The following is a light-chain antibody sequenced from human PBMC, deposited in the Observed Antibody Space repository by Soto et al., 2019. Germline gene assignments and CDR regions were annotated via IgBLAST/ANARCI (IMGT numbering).Light chain of an antibody. CDR3: SSSTNTNTLVI. CDR1: SSDIGRYKF. CDR2: EGT. J-gene: IGLJ2*01. V-gene: IGLV2-14*01. Sequence: LTQPASVSWSPGQSVTISCTGTSSDIGRYKFVSWFQQHPGKAPKLLIFEGTNRPSGVSNRFSGSKSGNTASLTISGLQAEDEAIYFCSSSTNTNTLVIFGGGTKVTVL.